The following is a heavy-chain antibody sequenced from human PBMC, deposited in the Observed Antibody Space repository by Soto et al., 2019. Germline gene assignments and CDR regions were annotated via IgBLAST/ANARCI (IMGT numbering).Heavy chain of an antibody. CDR2: ISAYNGNT. Sequence: QVQLVQSGAEVKKPGASVKVSCKASGYTFTSYGISWVRQAPGQGLEWMGWISAYNGNTNYAQKLQGRVTMTTDTSTSTAYMELRSLRSDDTAVFYCARDRGIVGAIGTSYYFDYWGQGTLVTVSS. CDR1: GYTFTSYG. J-gene: IGHJ4*02. D-gene: IGHD1-26*01. CDR3: ARDRGIVGAIGTSYYFDY. V-gene: IGHV1-18*04.